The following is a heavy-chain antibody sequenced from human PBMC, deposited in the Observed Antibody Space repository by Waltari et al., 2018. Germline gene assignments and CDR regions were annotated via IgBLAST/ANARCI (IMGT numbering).Heavy chain of an antibody. CDR1: GYSISRGYY. D-gene: IGHD3-10*01. CDR2: IYHSGST. J-gene: IGHJ3*02. V-gene: IGHV4-38-2*01. CDR3: ARADVDDGSGALSAFDI. Sequence: QVQLQESGPGLVKPSETLSLTCAVSGYSISRGYYWGWIRQPPGKGLAWIGSIYHSGSTYYNPSLRNRVTIAVGSSKNQFSRKLGFGTAADTAEYYCARADVDDGSGALSAFDIWGQGTMVTVSS.